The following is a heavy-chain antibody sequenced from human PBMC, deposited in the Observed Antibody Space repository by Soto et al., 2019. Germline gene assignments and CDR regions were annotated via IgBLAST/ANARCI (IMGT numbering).Heavy chain of an antibody. CDR3: ARHISEWQQLGGRFDP. J-gene: IGHJ5*02. CDR2: IYPGDSDT. CDR1: GYSFTSYW. D-gene: IGHD6-13*01. Sequence: GESLKISCKGSGYSFTSYWIGWVRQMPGKGLEWMGIIYPGDSDTRYSPSFQGQVTISADKSISTAYLQWSSLKASDTAMYYCARHISEWQQLGGRFDPWGQGTLVTVSS. V-gene: IGHV5-51*01.